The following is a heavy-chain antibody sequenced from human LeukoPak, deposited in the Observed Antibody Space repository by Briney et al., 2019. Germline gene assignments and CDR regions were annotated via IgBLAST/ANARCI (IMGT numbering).Heavy chain of an antibody. CDR2: IIPILGIA. D-gene: IGHD1-26*01. V-gene: IGHV1-69*04. J-gene: IGHJ6*03. CDR1: GGTFSSYA. CDR3: ARGTDIVGVTVGTRYYYYYMDV. Sequence: SVKVSCKASGGTFSSYAISWVRQAPGQGLEWMGRIIPILGIANYAQKFQGRVTITADKSTSTAYMELSSLRSEDTAVYYCARGTDIVGVTVGTRYYYYYMDVWGKGTTVTVSS.